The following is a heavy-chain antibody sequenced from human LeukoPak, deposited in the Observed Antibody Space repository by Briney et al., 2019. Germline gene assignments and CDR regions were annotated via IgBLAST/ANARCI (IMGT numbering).Heavy chain of an antibody. D-gene: IGHD6-13*01. J-gene: IGHJ3*02. CDR2: IYHSGST. Sequence: SETLSLTCTVSGYSISSGHYWGWIRQPPGKGLEWIGSIYHSGSTYYNPSLKSRVTISVDKSKNQFSLKLSSVTAADTAVYYCAVYSSSNGDAFDIWGQGTMVTVSS. CDR1: GYSISSGHY. CDR3: AVYSSSNGDAFDI. V-gene: IGHV4-38-2*02.